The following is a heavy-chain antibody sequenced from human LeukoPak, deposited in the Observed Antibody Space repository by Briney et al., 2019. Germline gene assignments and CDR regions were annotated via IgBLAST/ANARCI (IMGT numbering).Heavy chain of an antibody. CDR2: IYYSGNT. D-gene: IGHD6-19*01. J-gene: IGHJ4*02. CDR3: ARQAVAGNGFDY. CDR1: GGSISSSSHY. V-gene: IGHV4-39*01. Sequence: SETLSLTCTVSGGSISSSSHYWGWIRQPPGKGLEWIGTIYYSGNTYYNPSLKSRVSISVDTSKNQFSLKLSSVTAADTAVYYCARQAVAGNGFDYWGQGTLVTVSS.